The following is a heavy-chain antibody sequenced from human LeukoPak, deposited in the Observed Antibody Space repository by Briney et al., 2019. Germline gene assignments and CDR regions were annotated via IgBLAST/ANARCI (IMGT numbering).Heavy chain of an antibody. J-gene: IGHJ6*02. CDR1: GFIFSQFW. Sequence: GGSLRLSCAGSGFIFSQFWMQWVRQVPGTGLVRVSRINGDGSSTNYADSVKGRFTISRDNAKNTLYLQMNSLRAEDTAVYYCARDGLPAARDIWGQGTTVTVSS. V-gene: IGHV3-74*01. CDR2: INGDGSST. D-gene: IGHD6-6*01. CDR3: ARDGLPAARDI.